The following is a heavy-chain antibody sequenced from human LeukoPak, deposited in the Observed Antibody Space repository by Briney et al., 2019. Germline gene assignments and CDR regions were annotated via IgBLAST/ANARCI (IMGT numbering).Heavy chain of an antibody. D-gene: IGHD3-10*02. CDR1: GGSFSGYY. Sequence: LSLTCAVYGGSFSGYYWSWIRQPPGKGLEWVSYISSSGSTIYYADSVKGRFTISRGNAKNSLYLQMNSLRAEDTAVYYCAELGITMIGGVWGKGTTVTISS. J-gene: IGHJ6*04. CDR2: ISSSGSTI. V-gene: IGHV3-11*04. CDR3: AELGITMIGGV.